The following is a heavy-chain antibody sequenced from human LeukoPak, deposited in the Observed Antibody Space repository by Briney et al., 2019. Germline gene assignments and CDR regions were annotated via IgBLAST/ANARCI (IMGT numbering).Heavy chain of an antibody. V-gene: IGHV1-18*01. CDR1: GYTFTSYG. Sequence: ASVKVSCKASGYTFTSYGISWVRQAPGQGLEWMGWISAYNGNTNYAQKLQGRVTMTTVTSTSTAYMELRSLRSDDTAVYYCARVDIIVVVPAAMNYWGQGTLVTVSS. CDR3: ARVDIIVVVPAAMNY. CDR2: ISAYNGNT. J-gene: IGHJ4*02. D-gene: IGHD2-2*01.